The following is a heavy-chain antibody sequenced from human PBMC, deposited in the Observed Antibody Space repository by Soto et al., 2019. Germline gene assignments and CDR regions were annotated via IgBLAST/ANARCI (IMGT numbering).Heavy chain of an antibody. CDR3: ARDRVGYYYYYGMDV. J-gene: IGHJ6*02. D-gene: IGHD3-10*01. Sequence: EVPLVESGGGLIQPGGSLRLSCAASGFTVSSNYMSWVRQAPGKGLEWVSVIYSGGSTYYADSVKGRFTISRDNSKNTLYLQMNSLRAEDTAVYYCARDRVGYYYYYGMDVWGQGTTVTVSS. CDR1: GFTVSSNY. CDR2: IYSGGST. V-gene: IGHV3-53*01.